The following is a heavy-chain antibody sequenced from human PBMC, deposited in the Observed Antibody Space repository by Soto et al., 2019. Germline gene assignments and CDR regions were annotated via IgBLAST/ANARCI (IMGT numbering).Heavy chain of an antibody. J-gene: IGHJ6*03. D-gene: IGHD3-16*01. CDR1: GFSFSYYG. Sequence: QEQLVESGGGVVQPGGSLSLSCEASGFSFSYYGLHWVRQAPGKGLEWVALVWYDGSRTYYSDSVKGRFTISRDNFKKTVDLQMNGLRVEDTALYYCARGTSHYYYYMDVWGEGTTVTVSS. CDR3: ARGTSHYYYYMDV. CDR2: VWYDGSRT. V-gene: IGHV3-33*01.